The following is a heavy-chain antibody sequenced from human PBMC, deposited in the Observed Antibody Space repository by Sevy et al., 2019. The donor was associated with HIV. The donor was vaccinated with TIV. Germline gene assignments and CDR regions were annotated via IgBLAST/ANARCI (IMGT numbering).Heavy chain of an antibody. Sequence: GGSLRLSCAASGFILSNAWMTWVRQAPGKGPEWVGRIKSKTDGGTTDYAAPVKGIFTISIDDSRNTLYLQMNSLKTAYTAVYYCTTPTYYYDSSGYYYTYWGQGTLVTVSS. D-gene: IGHD3-22*01. CDR2: IKSKTDGGTT. CDR3: TTPTYYYDSSGYYYTY. CDR1: GFILSNAW. J-gene: IGHJ4*02. V-gene: IGHV3-15*01.